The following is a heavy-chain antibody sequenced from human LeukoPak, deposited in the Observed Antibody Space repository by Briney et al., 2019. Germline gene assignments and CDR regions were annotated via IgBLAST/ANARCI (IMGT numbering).Heavy chain of an antibody. CDR3: ARDQKDYGDYEWDY. CDR2: ISGYKGST. D-gene: IGHD4-17*01. V-gene: IGHV1-18*01. CDR1: GYTFSTYG. J-gene: IGHJ4*02. Sequence: ASVKVSCKASGYTFSTYGISWVRQAPGQELEWRGWISGYKGSTNYAPKFRARVTMTTDTFTGTAYMDLRSLRPDDTAVYYCARDQKDYGDYEWDYWGQGTLVTVST.